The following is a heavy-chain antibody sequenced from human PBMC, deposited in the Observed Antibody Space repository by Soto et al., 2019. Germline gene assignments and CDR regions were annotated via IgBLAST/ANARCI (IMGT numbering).Heavy chain of an antibody. D-gene: IGHD2-2*01. CDR1: GLTFSNYW. J-gene: IGHJ4*02. Sequence: EVQLVESGGGLVQPGGSLRLSCLVSGLTFSNYWMSWVRQAPGKGLEWVANINQDGSESYYVDSVKGRFTISRDNATNSLYLQMTILRAEETAVYYCAPPARECSSPGCANWGQGTLVTVSS. CDR3: APPARECSSPGCAN. V-gene: IGHV3-7*01. CDR2: INQDGSES.